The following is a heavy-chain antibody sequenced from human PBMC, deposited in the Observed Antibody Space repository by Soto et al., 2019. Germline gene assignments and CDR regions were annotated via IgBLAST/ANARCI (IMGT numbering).Heavy chain of an antibody. J-gene: IGHJ6*02. CDR3: ARDPYSSSWSLPNYYYYYGMDV. CDR1: GGTFSSYA. CDR2: IIPIFGTA. D-gene: IGHD6-13*01. Sequence: SVKVSCKASGGTFSSYAISWVRQAPGQGLEWMGGIIPIFGTANYAQKFQGRVTITADESTSTAYMELSSLRSEDTAVYYCARDPYSSSWSLPNYYYYYGMDVWGQGTTVTVS. V-gene: IGHV1-69*13.